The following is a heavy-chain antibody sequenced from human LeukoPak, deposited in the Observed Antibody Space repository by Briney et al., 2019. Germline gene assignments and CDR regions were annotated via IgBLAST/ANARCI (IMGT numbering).Heavy chain of an antibody. D-gene: IGHD6-19*01. V-gene: IGHV3-23*01. CDR1: GFTFSNHA. J-gene: IGHJ4*02. CDR3: AKSPYSSGWLHYY. CDR2: ISGSGSSA. Sequence: QPGGSLRLSCAASGFTFSNHAMNWVRQAPGKGLEWVSSISGSGSSAYFADSVKGRFTISRDNSKNTLNLQMNSLRAEDTAVYYCAKSPYSSGWLHYYWGQGTLVTVSS.